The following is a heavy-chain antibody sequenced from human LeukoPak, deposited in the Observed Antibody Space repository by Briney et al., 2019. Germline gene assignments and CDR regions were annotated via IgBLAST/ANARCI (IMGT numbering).Heavy chain of an antibody. CDR3: ARDLGALTSSWYYLSYY. Sequence: ASVKVSCKASGYNFNNNGISWVRQAPGQGLEWMGWVNCYNGNTKYSQKIQGRVTMTKDTSTNTVYMELRSLRSDDTAVYYCARDLGALTSSWYYLSYYWGQGILVTVSS. V-gene: IGHV1-18*04. J-gene: IGHJ4*02. CDR2: VNCYNGNT. CDR1: GYNFNNNG. D-gene: IGHD6-13*01.